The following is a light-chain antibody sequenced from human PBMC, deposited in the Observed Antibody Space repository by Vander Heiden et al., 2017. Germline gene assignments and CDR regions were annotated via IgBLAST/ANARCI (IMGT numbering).Light chain of an antibody. CDR3: QAWDSGPGV. J-gene: IGLJ2*01. CDR2: QYD. V-gene: IGLV3-1*01. Sequence: SYEVTQPPSLSVSPGQTARITCSGDRLAAQYACWYQQRPGQSPVLGIFQYDKRPSGIPERFSGSSSGNTATLTITGTQEIDEAYYFCQAWDSGPGVFGGGTKLTVL. CDR1: RLAAQY.